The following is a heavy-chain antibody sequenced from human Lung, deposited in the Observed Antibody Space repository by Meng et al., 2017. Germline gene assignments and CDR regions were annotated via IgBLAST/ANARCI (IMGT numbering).Heavy chain of an antibody. Sequence: QVQLVQSGAEVQKPWASGKVSGNPSGSTFPDDYVHWLRLAPGQGLEWLGAIDPKSGATRYAQKFQGRVTMTGYTSIGTDYMELTGLRSDDTALYYCSRDEDISAAGKLFGDYWGQGTLVTVSS. J-gene: IGHJ4*02. CDR1: GSTFPDDY. D-gene: IGHD6-13*01. V-gene: IGHV1-2*02. CDR2: IDPKSGAT. CDR3: SRDEDISAAGKLFGDY.